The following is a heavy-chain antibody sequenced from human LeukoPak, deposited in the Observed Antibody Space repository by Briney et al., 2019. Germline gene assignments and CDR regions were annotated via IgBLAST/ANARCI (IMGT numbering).Heavy chain of an antibody. D-gene: IGHD1-1*01. V-gene: IGHV3-53*01. CDR2: IYSGGST. Sequence: GGSLRLSCAASGFTVSSNYMSWVRQAPGKGLEWVSVIYSGGSTYYADSVKGRFTISRDNSKNTLYLQMNSLRAEDTAVYYCAREDDAWSFDYWGQGTLVTVSS. CDR1: GFTVSSNY. J-gene: IGHJ4*02. CDR3: AREDDAWSFDY.